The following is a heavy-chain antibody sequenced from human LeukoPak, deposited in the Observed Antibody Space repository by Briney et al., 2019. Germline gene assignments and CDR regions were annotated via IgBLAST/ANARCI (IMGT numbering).Heavy chain of an antibody. J-gene: IGHJ4*02. D-gene: IGHD2-2*01. V-gene: IGHV3-7*04. CDR1: GFTFSSYW. Sequence: GGSLRLSCVASGFTFSSYWMSWVRQAPGKGLEWVANIKQDGSEKYYVDSEKGRFTISRDNAMNSLYLQMNSLRAEDTAVYYCARESSSSSPYYWGQGTLVTVSS. CDR3: ARESSSSSPYY. CDR2: IKQDGSEK.